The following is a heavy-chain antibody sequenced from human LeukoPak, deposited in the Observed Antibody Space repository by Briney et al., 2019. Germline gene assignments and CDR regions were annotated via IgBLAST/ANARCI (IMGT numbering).Heavy chain of an antibody. V-gene: IGHV3-23*01. J-gene: IGHJ6*04. D-gene: IGHD3-10*01. Sequence: GGSLRLSCAASGFTFSSYAMSWVRQAPGKGLEWVSAISGSGGSTYYADSVKGRFTISRDNAKNSLYLQMNSLRAEDTAVYYCARAGLLWFGPAGYYGMDVWGKGTTVTVSS. CDR3: ARAGLLWFGPAGYYGMDV. CDR2: ISGSGGST. CDR1: GFTFSSYA.